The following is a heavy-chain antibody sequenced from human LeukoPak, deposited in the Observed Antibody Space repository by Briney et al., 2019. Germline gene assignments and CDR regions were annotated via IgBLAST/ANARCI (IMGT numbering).Heavy chain of an antibody. J-gene: IGHJ6*03. V-gene: IGHV1-69*05. CDR3: ARGYCSSTSCYTGRYYYMDV. D-gene: IGHD2-2*02. CDR1: GGTFSSYA. CDR2: IIPIFGTA. Sequence: GASVKVSCKASGGTFSSYAISWVRQAPGQGREWMGGIIPIFGTANYAQKFQGRVTITTDESTSTAYMELSSLRSEDTAVYYCARGYCSSTSCYTGRYYYMDVWGKGTTVTVSS.